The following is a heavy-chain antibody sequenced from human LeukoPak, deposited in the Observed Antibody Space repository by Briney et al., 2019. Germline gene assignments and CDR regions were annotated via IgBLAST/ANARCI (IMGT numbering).Heavy chain of an antibody. Sequence: SETLSLTCAVYGGSFSGYYWSWIRQPPGKGLEWIGEINHSGSTNYNPSLKSRVTISVDTSKNQFSLKLSSVTAADTAVYYCAKDADVGAFDIWGQGTMVTVSS. D-gene: IGHD2-15*01. CDR2: INHSGST. J-gene: IGHJ3*02. CDR3: AKDADVGAFDI. V-gene: IGHV4-34*01. CDR1: GGSFSGYY.